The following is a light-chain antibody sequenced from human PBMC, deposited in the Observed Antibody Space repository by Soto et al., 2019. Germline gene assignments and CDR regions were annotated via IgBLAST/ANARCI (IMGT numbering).Light chain of an antibody. CDR2: GAS. CDR3: QQYNNWWT. V-gene: IGKV3-15*01. J-gene: IGKJ1*01. CDR1: QSINSN. Sequence: VMTHSPATLSVSPGERATLSCTASQSINSNLAWYQQRPGQAPRLLIYGASTRATGIPARFSGSGSGTEFTLTISSLQSEDFAVYYCQQYNNWWTFGQVSMVDIK.